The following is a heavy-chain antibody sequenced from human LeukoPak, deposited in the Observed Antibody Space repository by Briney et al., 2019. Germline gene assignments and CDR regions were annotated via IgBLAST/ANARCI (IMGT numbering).Heavy chain of an antibody. CDR1: GYTFTGYY. CDR2: INPNSGGT. CDR3: ARDSGWFGELLRCMDV. V-gene: IGHV1-2*02. Sequence: GASVKVSCKASGYTFTGYYMHWVRQAPGQGLEWMGWINPNSGGTNYAQKFQGRVTMTRDTSISTAYMELSRLRSDDTAVYYCARDSGWFGELLRCMDVWGQGTTVTVSS. J-gene: IGHJ6*02. D-gene: IGHD3-10*01.